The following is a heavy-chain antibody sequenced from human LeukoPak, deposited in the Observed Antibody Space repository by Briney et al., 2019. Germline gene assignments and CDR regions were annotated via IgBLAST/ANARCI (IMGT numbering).Heavy chain of an antibody. V-gene: IGHV1-18*01. CDR2: ISGYNGNT. J-gene: IGHJ4*02. CDR3: AGICNSASCFNFFKY. CDR1: GHTFTNYD. Sequence: ASVKVSCKAAGHTFTNYDFGWVRQAPGQGLEWMGWISGYNGNTNYAQKFQGRITMTTDTSTSTVYMDLRSLRSDETAIYYCAGICNSASCFNFFKYWGQGTLVTVSS. D-gene: IGHD2-2*01.